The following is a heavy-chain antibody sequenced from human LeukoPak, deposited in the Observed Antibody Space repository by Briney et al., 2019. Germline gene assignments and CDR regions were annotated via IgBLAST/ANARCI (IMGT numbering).Heavy chain of an antibody. CDR2: INYRGST. D-gene: IGHD6-13*01. CDR1: GYSISSGYY. J-gene: IGHJ4*02. Sequence: SETLSLTCTVSGYSISSGYYRAWIRQPPGKGLEYIGSINYRGSTYYNPSLKSRVTISVDTSKNQFSLKLSSVTAADTAVYYCARRRFWYPFDYWGQGTLVTVSS. V-gene: IGHV4-38-2*02. CDR3: ARRRFWYPFDY.